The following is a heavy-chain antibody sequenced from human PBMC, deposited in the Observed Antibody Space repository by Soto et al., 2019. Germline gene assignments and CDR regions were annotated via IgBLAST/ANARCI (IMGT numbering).Heavy chain of an antibody. Sequence: EVQLVESGGGLVKPGGSLRLSCAASGFTFSSYSMNWVRQAPGKGLEWVSSISSSSSYIYDADSVKGRFTISRDNAKNPLYLQMNSLRAEDTAVYYCARDQPGYSYGYGLGYWGQGTLVTVSS. D-gene: IGHD5-18*01. CDR1: GFTFSSYS. J-gene: IGHJ4*02. CDR3: ARDQPGYSYGYGLGY. V-gene: IGHV3-21*01. CDR2: ISSSSSYI.